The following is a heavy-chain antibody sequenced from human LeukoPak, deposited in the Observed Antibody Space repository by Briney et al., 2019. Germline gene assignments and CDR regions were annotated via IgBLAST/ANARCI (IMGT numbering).Heavy chain of an antibody. Sequence: PGGSLRLSCAASGFPFSSYGMHWVRQAPGKGLEWVAVIWYDGSNKDYADSVKGRFTISRDNSKNTLYLQMSSLRAEDTAVYYCARVDGSGSYYYGMDVWGQGTTVTVSS. D-gene: IGHD3-10*01. V-gene: IGHV3-33*01. CDR2: IWYDGSNK. CDR3: ARVDGSGSYYYGMDV. CDR1: GFPFSSYG. J-gene: IGHJ6*02.